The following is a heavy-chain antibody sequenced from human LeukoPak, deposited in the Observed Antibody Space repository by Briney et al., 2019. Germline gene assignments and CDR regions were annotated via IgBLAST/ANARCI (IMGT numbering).Heavy chain of an antibody. Sequence: ASVKVSCKASGYTFTDYYMHWVRQAPGQGLEWMGWINSNSGGTHYAQKFQGRVTLTRDTSISTAYMELSRLRSDDTAVYYCARVGFCSITSCSPSNWFDPWGQGTLVIVSS. CDR1: GYTFTDYY. CDR2: INSNSGGT. D-gene: IGHD2-2*01. J-gene: IGHJ5*02. CDR3: ARVGFCSITSCSPSNWFDP. V-gene: IGHV1-2*02.